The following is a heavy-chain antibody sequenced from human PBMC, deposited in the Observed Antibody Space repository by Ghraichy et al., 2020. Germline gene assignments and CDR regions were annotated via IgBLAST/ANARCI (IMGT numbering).Heavy chain of an antibody. CDR3: ARQRIVVVPAAHFDY. J-gene: IGHJ4*02. Sequence: SETLSLTCTVSGGSISSSSYYWGWIRQPPGKGLEWIGSIYYSGSTYYNPSLKSRVTISVDTSKNQFSLKLSSVTAADTAVYYCARQRIVVVPAAHFDYWGQGTLVTVSS. CDR1: GGSISSSSYY. V-gene: IGHV4-39*01. D-gene: IGHD2-2*01. CDR2: IYYSGST.